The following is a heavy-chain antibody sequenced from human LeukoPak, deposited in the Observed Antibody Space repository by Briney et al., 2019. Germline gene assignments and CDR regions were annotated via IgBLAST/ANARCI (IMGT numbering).Heavy chain of an antibody. D-gene: IGHD3-10*01. CDR3: TGNYYGSGSYADFDY. CDR2: IRSTANGYAT. J-gene: IGHJ4*02. CDR1: GFTFSGSA. V-gene: IGHV3-73*01. Sequence: GGSLRLSCAAPGFTFSGSALHWVRQASGKGLEWVGRIRSTANGYATAYAASVKGRFTISRDDSKNTAYLQMDSLKTEDTAVYYCTGNYYGSGSYADFDYWGQGTLVTVSS.